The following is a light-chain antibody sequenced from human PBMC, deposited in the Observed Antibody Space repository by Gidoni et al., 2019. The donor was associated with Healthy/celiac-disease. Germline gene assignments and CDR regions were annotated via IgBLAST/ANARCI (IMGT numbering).Light chain of an antibody. J-gene: IGLJ1*01. Sequence: QSVLTQPPSVSGAPGPRVTISCTGSSSNIGAGYDVHWYQQLPGTAPKLLIYGNSNRPSGVPDRFSGSKSGTSASLAITGLQAEDEADYYCQSYDNSLSGYVFGTGTKVTVL. CDR1: SSNIGAGYD. CDR3: QSYDNSLSGYV. CDR2: GNS. V-gene: IGLV1-40*01.